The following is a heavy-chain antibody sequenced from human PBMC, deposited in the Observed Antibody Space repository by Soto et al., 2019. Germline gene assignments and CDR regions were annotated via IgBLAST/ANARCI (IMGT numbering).Heavy chain of an antibody. CDR3: ANLNYFDY. Sequence: QVQLVESGGGVVQPGRSLRLSCAASGFTFSSYGMHWVRQAPGKGLEWVAVISYDGRNKYYADSVKGRFTISRDNSKNTLYLQMNSLRAEDTAVYYCANLNYFDYWGQGTLVTVSS. CDR1: GFTFSSYG. J-gene: IGHJ4*02. CDR2: ISYDGRNK. V-gene: IGHV3-30*18.